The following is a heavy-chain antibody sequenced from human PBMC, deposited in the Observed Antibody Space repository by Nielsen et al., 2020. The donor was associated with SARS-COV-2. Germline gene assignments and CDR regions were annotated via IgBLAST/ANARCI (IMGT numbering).Heavy chain of an antibody. J-gene: IGHJ6*02. CDR1: GYTFTNYY. CDR2: INTSDGST. D-gene: IGHD4-17*01. Sequence: ASVKVSCKASGYTFTNYYMHWVRQAPGQGLEWMGIINTSDGSTTYAQKFQGRVTMTRDTSTRTVYMELRSPRSEDTAVYYCARDDTVTMYYYSYYGMDVWGQGTTVTVSS. V-gene: IGHV1-46*01. CDR3: ARDDTVTMYYYSYYGMDV.